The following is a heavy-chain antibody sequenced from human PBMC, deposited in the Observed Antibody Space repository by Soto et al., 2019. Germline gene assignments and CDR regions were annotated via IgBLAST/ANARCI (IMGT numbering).Heavy chain of an antibody. CDR1: GGSISSYY. J-gene: IGHJ1*01. Sequence: SSETLSLTCTVSGGSISSYYWSWIRQSPGKGLEWVANIKHDGSETYYADSVKGRFTISRDNAKNSLFLQMNTLRTEDTAVYYCARDFATHCSGSTCYPDAYWGQGALVTVSS. V-gene: IGHV3-7*03. CDR2: IKHDGSET. CDR3: ARDFATHCSGSTCYPDAY. D-gene: IGHD2-15*01.